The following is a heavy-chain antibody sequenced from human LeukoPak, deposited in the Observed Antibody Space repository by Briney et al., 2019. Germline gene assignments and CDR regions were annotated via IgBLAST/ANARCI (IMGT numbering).Heavy chain of an antibody. J-gene: IGHJ4*02. D-gene: IGHD3-10*01. CDR2: IYYSGST. V-gene: IGHV4-39*07. Sequence: SETLSLTCTVSGGSISSSSYYWGWIRQPPGRGLEWIGSIYYSGSTNYNPSLKSRVTISVDTSKNQFSLKLSSVTAADTAVYYCARGDYYGSGSYYKARGRIDYWGQGTLVTVSS. CDR3: ARGDYYGSGSYYKARGRIDY. CDR1: GGSISSSSYY.